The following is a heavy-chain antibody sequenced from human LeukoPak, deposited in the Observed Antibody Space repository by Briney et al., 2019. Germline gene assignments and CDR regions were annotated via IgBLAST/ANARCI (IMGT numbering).Heavy chain of an antibody. D-gene: IGHD3-10*02. CDR3: TRSITMSMENAFDV. CDR2: ITSSTRTI. J-gene: IGHJ3*01. CDR1: GFTFSSYA. V-gene: IGHV3-48*04. Sequence: GGSRRLSCAASGFTFSSYAMSWVRQAPGRGLEWISYITSSTRTIKYADSVQGRVTISRDNAKNLLYLQMNRLRAEDTAVYYCTRSITMSMENAFDVWGQGTMVTVSS.